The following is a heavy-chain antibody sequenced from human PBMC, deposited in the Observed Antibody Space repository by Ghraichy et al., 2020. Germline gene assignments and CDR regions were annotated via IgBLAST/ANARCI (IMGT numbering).Heavy chain of an antibody. CDR3: AGGGNPVPPASDY. V-gene: IGHV4-59*02. D-gene: IGHD4-23*01. CDR1: GVSVSDYY. Sequence: SETLSLTCTVSGVSVSDYYWHWVRQPPGQGLEWIGYVYVVRTTNYNPSLQSRVTISLDTSKNQFYLKLTSVTAADTAVSYCAGGGNPVPPASDYWGQGSLVTVSS. J-gene: IGHJ4*02. CDR2: VYVVRTT.